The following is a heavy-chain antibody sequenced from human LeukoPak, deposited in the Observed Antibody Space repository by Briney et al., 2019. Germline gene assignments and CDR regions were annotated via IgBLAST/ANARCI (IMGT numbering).Heavy chain of an antibody. CDR1: GFTFSNYE. CDR3: ARLPAAAGTGGYFDY. CDR2: ISGSGSTI. D-gene: IGHD6-13*01. J-gene: IGHJ4*02. Sequence: GGSLRLSCAASGFTFSNYEMNWGRQAPGKGRGWVAYISGSGSTIYYADSVKGRFTISRDNAKTSLYLQMNSLRAEDTAVYYCARLPAAAGTGGYFDYWGQGTLVTVSS. V-gene: IGHV3-48*03.